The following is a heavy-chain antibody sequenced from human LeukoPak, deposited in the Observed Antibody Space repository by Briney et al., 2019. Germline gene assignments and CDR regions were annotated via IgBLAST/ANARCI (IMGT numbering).Heavy chain of an antibody. D-gene: IGHD2-15*01. CDR2: ISSSSSYI. V-gene: IGHV3-21*01. CDR3: ARAGYCSGGSCYSHRYNWFDP. CDR1: GFTFSSYS. J-gene: IGHJ5*02. Sequence: PGGSLRLSCAASGFTFSSYSMNWVRQAPGKGLEWVSSISSSSSYIYYADSVKGRFTISRDNAKNSLYLQMNSLRAEDTAVYYCARAGYCSGGSCYSHRYNWFDPWGQGTLVTVSS.